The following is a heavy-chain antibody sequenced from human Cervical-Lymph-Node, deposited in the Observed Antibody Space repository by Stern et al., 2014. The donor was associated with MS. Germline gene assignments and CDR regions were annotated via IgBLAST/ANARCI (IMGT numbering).Heavy chain of an antibody. V-gene: IGHV7-4-1*02. CDR1: GYTFTSYA. CDR2: INTNTGNP. D-gene: IGHD6-13*01. CDR3: ARDSAAAGTAPYYYYYYGMDV. J-gene: IGHJ6*02. Sequence: VQLVESGSELKKPGASVKVSCKASGYTFTSYAMNWVRQAPGQGLEWMGWINTNTGNPPYAQGFTGRVVFSLDTSVRTTYLQISSLKAEDTALYYCARDSAAAGTAPYYYYYYGMDVWGQGTTVTVSS.